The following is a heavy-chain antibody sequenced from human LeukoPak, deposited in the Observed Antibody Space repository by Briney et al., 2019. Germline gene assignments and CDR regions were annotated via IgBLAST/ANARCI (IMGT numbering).Heavy chain of an antibody. Sequence: SVKVSCKATGGTFSSYTISWVRQAPGQGLDWMGRIIPILGIANYAHEFQDRVTITVDKSTSTAYVELSRLRSEDTAVYYCARIFGGPDYWGQGTLVTVSS. J-gene: IGHJ4*02. CDR1: GGTFSSYT. D-gene: IGHD3-3*01. CDR2: IIPILGIA. CDR3: ARIFGGPDY. V-gene: IGHV1-69*02.